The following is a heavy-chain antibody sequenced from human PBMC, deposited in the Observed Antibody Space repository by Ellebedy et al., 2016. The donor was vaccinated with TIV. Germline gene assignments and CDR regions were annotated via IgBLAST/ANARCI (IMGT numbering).Heavy chain of an antibody. CDR2: ISSSSSYI. CDR1: GFTFSSYS. CDR3: ARDSFQWEPTATFDY. J-gene: IGHJ4*02. Sequence: GESLKISCAASGFTFSSYSMNWVRQAPGKGLEWVSSISSSSSYIYYADSVKGRFTISRDNAKNSLYLQMNSLRAEDTAVYYCARDSFQWEPTATFDYWGQGTLVTVSS. D-gene: IGHD1-26*01. V-gene: IGHV3-21*01.